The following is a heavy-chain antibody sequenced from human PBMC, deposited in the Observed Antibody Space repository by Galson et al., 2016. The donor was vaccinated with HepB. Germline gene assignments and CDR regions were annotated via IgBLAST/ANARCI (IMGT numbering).Heavy chain of an antibody. V-gene: IGHV3-74*01. Sequence: SLRLSCAASDFTFSGRWMHWVRQVPGKGRVWVSYINADGTSTTYADSVKGRFTIARDNAKNTVHLQMNGLRAEDTAIFCCTRDDSYGLDVWGQGTTVTVSS. CDR1: DFTFSGRW. D-gene: IGHD2-21*02. CDR3: TRDDSYGLDV. CDR2: INADGTST. J-gene: IGHJ6*02.